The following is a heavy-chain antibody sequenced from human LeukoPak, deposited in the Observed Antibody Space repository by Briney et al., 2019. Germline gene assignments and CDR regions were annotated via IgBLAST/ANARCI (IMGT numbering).Heavy chain of an antibody. Sequence: PSETLSLTCAVYIGSFSGYHWSWIRQSPGKGLEWIGEIDHSGNTKYNPSLKSRVTIPVDTSKNQFSLKLRALSAADTAVYFCARQGSISAFDFWGRGTLVTVSS. V-gene: IGHV4-34*01. CDR3: ARQGSISAFDF. CDR2: IDHSGNT. D-gene: IGHD2-21*01. CDR1: IGSFSGYH. J-gene: IGHJ4*02.